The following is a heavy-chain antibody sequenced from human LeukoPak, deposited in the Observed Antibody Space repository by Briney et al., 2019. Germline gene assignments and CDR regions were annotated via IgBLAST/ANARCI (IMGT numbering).Heavy chain of an antibody. CDR3: ARRLFGGYSSSSRENYFDY. V-gene: IGHV5-51*01. Sequence: GESLKISCKGPGYSFTSYWIGWVRQMPGKGLEWMGIIYPGDSDTRYSPSFQGQVTISADKSISTAYLQWSSLKASDTAMYYCARRLFGGYSSSSRENYFDYWGQGTLVTVSS. J-gene: IGHJ4*02. CDR2: IYPGDSDT. CDR1: GYSFTSYW. D-gene: IGHD6-6*01.